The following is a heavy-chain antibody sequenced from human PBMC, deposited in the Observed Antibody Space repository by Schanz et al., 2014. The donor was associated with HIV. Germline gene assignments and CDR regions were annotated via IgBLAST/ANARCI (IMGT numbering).Heavy chain of an antibody. CDR3: AKDRNYYDNRYLGKGNYYYYYGMDV. CDR2: ISGSDGDT. J-gene: IGHJ6*02. D-gene: IGHD3-22*01. CDR1: GFTFSSYA. V-gene: IGHV3-23*01. Sequence: EVQLLESGGGLVQPGGSLRLSCAASGFTFSSYAMTWVRQAPGKGLDWVSTISGSDGDTYYADSVKGRFTISRDNSKNTMYLKMNSLRVDDTAVYYCAKDRNYYDNRYLGKGNYYYYYGMDVWGQGTTVTVSS.